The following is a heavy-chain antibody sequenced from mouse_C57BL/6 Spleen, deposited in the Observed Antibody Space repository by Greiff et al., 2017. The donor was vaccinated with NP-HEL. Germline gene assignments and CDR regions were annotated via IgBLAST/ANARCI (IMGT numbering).Heavy chain of an antibody. CDR1: GYAFSSYW. CDR2: IYPGDGDT. V-gene: IGHV1-80*01. CDR3: ARGDDGWFDY. D-gene: IGHD2-3*01. Sequence: VKLMESGAELVKPGASVKISCKASGYAFSSYWMNWVKQRPGKGLAWIGQIYPGDGDTNYNGKFKGKATLTADKSSSTAYMQLSSLTSEDSAVYFCARGDDGWFDYWGQGTTLTVSS. J-gene: IGHJ2*01.